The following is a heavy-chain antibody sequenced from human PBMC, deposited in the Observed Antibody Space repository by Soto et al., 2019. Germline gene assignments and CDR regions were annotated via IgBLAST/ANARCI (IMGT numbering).Heavy chain of an antibody. CDR2: MNPNSGNT. CDR1: GYTFTSYE. J-gene: IGHJ4*02. V-gene: IGHV1-8*01. D-gene: IGHD6-19*01. CDR3: SRDASGWYELDY. Sequence: QVQLVQSGAEVKKPGASVKVSCKASGYTFTSYEINWVRQATGQGLEWMGWMNPNSGNTGYAQKFQGRVTMTRNTAISTAYMELSSLRSEDTAVYSCSRDASGWYELDYWGQGILVTVSS.